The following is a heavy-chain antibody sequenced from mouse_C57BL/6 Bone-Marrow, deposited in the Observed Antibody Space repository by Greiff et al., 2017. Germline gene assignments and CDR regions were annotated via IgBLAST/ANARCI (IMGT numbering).Heavy chain of an antibody. J-gene: IGHJ3*01. CDR2: IWGVGST. CDR1: GFSLTSYG. CDR3: ASFHRGFAY. Sequence: VKLVESGPGLVAPSQSLSITCTVSGFSLTSYGVDWVRQSPGKGLEWLGVIWGVGSTNYNSALKSRLSISKDNSKSQVFLKMNSLQTDDTAMYYCASFHRGFAYWGQGTLVTVSA. V-gene: IGHV2-6*01.